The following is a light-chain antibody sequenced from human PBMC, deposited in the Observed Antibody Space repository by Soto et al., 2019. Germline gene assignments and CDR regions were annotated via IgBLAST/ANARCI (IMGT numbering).Light chain of an antibody. V-gene: IGKV3-20*01. Sequence: IVFTQSPSTLSLSPGERATLSCRASQSVSSSYLAWYQQKPGQAPRLLIYGASSRATGIPDRFSGSGSGTDFTLTISRLEPEDFAVYYCQQYGSSLRTFGQGTKV. CDR1: QSVSSSY. J-gene: IGKJ1*01. CDR2: GAS. CDR3: QQYGSSLRT.